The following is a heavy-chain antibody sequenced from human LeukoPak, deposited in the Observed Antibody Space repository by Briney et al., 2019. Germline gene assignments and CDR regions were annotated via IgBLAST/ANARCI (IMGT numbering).Heavy chain of an antibody. D-gene: IGHD6-19*01. Sequence: GGSLRLSCAASGFTFSSYEMNWVRQAPGKGLEWVSYISSSGSTIYYADSVKGRFTISRDNAKNSLYLQMNSLRAEDTAVYYCARDIAVAGPYFQHWGQGTLVTVSS. V-gene: IGHV3-48*03. J-gene: IGHJ1*01. CDR3: ARDIAVAGPYFQH. CDR1: GFTFSSYE. CDR2: ISSSGSTI.